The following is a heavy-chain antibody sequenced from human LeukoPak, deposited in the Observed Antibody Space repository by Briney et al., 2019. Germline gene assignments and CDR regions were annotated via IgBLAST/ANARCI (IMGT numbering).Heavy chain of an antibody. J-gene: IGHJ3*02. Sequence: PGGSLRLSCAASGFTFDDYTMHWVRQAPGKGLEWVSLISWDGGSTYYADSVKGRFTISRNNSKNSLYLQMNSLRTEDTALYYCAKDGGQPAVAFGIWGQGTMVTVSS. V-gene: IGHV3-43*01. CDR2: ISWDGGST. D-gene: IGHD3-16*01. CDR1: GFTFDDYT. CDR3: AKDGGQPAVAFGI.